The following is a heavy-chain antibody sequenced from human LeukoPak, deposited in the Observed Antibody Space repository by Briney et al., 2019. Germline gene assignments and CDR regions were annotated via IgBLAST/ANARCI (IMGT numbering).Heavy chain of an antibody. V-gene: IGHV4-59*01. CDR1: GGSISRYY. CDR3: ARNYYYGLDV. Sequence: SETLSLTCTVSGGSISRYYWSWIRQPPGQGLEWIGYIYYSGSTNYNPSLKSRVTISVDTSKNQFSLKLTSVTAADTAVYYCARNYYYGLDVWGQGTTVTVSS. CDR2: IYYSGST. J-gene: IGHJ6*02.